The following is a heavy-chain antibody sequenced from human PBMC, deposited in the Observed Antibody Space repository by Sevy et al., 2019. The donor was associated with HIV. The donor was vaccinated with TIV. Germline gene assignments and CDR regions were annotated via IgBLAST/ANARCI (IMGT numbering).Heavy chain of an antibody. CDR2: IKQDAGQK. J-gene: IGHJ4*02. V-gene: IGHV3-7*01. CDR1: GFTFSKYW. Sequence: GGSLRLSCAASGFTFSKYWMGWVRQAPGKGLEWVANIKQDAGQKYYVDSVKGRFTISRDNAKNSLYLQMNSLRAEDMAVYFGARDDWNYYFHYWGQGTLVTVSS. CDR3: ARDDWNYYFHY. D-gene: IGHD1-7*01.